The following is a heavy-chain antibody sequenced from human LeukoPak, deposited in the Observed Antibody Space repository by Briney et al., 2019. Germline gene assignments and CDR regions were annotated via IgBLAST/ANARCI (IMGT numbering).Heavy chain of an antibody. Sequence: PGGSLRLSCAASGFTFSSCWMSWVRQAPGKGLEWMANIKEDGGEKYYVDSVKGRFTISRDNAKNSLYLQMNSLRDKDTAVCYCAKYRPLAGLEYWGQGTLVTVSS. CDR2: IKEDGGEK. J-gene: IGHJ4*02. D-gene: IGHD6-19*01. CDR1: GFTFSSCW. V-gene: IGHV3-7*01. CDR3: AKYRPLAGLEY.